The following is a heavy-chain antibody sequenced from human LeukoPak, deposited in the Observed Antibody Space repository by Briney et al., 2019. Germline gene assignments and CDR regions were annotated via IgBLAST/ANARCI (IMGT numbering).Heavy chain of an antibody. CDR1: GGSISSYY. CDR3: ARDDYGDYGWAFDI. J-gene: IGHJ3*02. Sequence: SETLSPTCTVSGGSISSYYWSWIRQPPGKGLEWIGYIYYSGSTNYNPSLKSRVTISVDTSKNQFSLKLSSVTAADTAVYYCARDDYGDYGWAFDIWGQGTMVTVSS. D-gene: IGHD4-17*01. V-gene: IGHV4-59*12. CDR2: IYYSGST.